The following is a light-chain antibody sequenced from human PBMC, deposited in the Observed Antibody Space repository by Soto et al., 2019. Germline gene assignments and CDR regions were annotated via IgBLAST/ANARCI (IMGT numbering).Light chain of an antibody. J-gene: IGLJ1*01. Sequence: QSALTQPASVSGSPGQSITISCTGTSSDVCGYEFVSWYQQHPDNAPKLIIYDVSDRPSGESSRFSGSKSANTASLTISGLQAEDEADYYCSSYTSSGTYVFGTGTKVTVL. CDR3: SSYTSSGTYV. V-gene: IGLV2-14*01. CDR1: SSDVCGYEF. CDR2: DVS.